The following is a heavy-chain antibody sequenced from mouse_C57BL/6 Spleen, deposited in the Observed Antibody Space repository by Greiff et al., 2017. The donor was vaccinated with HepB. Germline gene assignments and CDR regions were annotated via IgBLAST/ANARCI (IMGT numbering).Heavy chain of an antibody. D-gene: IGHD2-4*01. V-gene: IGHV1-61*01. CDR1: GYTFTSYW. J-gene: IGHJ2*01. Sequence: QVQLQQPGAELVRPGSSVKLSCKASGYTFTSYWMDWVKQRPGQGLEWIGNIYPSDSETHYNQKFKDKATLTVDKFSSTAYMQLSSLTSEDSAVYYCARKDYDGGYYFDYWGQGTTLTVSS. CDR3: ARKDYDGGYYFDY. CDR2: IYPSDSET.